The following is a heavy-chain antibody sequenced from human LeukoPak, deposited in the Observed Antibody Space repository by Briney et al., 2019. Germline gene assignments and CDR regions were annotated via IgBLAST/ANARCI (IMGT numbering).Heavy chain of an antibody. V-gene: IGHV4-38-2*02. J-gene: IGHJ4*02. D-gene: IGHD1-26*01. CDR1: GYSISSGYY. CDR3: ARVLGATRPFDY. Sequence: NPSETLSLTCTVSGYSISSGYYWGWIRQPPGKGLEWIGSIYHSGSTYYNPSLKSRVTISVDTSKNQFSLKLSSVTAADTAVYYCARVLGATRPFDYWGQGTLVTVSS. CDR2: IYHSGST.